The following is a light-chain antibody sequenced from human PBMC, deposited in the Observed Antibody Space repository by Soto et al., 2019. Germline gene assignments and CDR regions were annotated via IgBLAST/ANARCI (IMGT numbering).Light chain of an antibody. CDR1: QSVSRK. V-gene: IGKV3D-15*01. J-gene: IGKJ4*01. CDR3: QQYNNWPLT. CDR2: GAS. Sequence: EIVLTQSPATLSLSPGESATLSCRASQSVSRKLVWYQQKPGQAPRLLIYGASTRATGFPARFSGSGSGTEFTLTISSLQSEDFAVYYCQQYNNWPLTFGGGTKVDIK.